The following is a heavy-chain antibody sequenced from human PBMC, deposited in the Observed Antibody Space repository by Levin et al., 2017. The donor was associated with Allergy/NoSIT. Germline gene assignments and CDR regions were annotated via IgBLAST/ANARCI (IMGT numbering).Heavy chain of an antibody. V-gene: IGHV1-46*01. J-gene: IGHJ4*02. Sequence: ASVKVSCWASGYTFTTYYIHWVRQAPGQGLEWMGIINTRGGSASYAQKFQGRVTMTRDMSTRTVYLDLTNLNSDDTAIYYCVGDVQGGEAPDSVFDSWGQGTLVTVSS. D-gene: IGHD3-16*01. CDR3: VGDVQGGEAPDSVFDS. CDR1: GYTFTTYY. CDR2: INTRGGSA.